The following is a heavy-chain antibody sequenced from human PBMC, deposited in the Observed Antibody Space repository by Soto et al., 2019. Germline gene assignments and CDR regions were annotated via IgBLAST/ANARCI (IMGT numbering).Heavy chain of an antibody. D-gene: IGHD3-22*01. Sequence: SETLSLTCTVSGGSISSSSYYWGWIRQPPGKGLEWIGSIYYSGSTYYNPSLKSRVTISVDTSKNQFSLKLSSVTAADTAVYYCARRLVNYDSSGYYQVFDYWGQGTLVTVSS. J-gene: IGHJ4*02. V-gene: IGHV4-39*01. CDR1: GGSISSSSYY. CDR2: IYYSGST. CDR3: ARRLVNYDSSGYYQVFDY.